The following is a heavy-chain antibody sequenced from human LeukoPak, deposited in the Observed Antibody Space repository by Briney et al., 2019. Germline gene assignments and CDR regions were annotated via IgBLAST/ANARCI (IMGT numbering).Heavy chain of an antibody. CDR1: GFTFSDYS. V-gene: IGHV3-21*01. CDR3: ARFRRNSYRSDFFYYYDH. J-gene: IGHJ4*02. D-gene: IGHD6-19*01. CDR2: VNTVSSYI. Sequence: RAGGSLRLSCAASGFTFSDYSMNWVRQAPGKGLEWVASVNTVSSYIYYADSMRGRFTISRDNTKNSLFLQMNSLRAEDTAVYYCARFRRNSYRSDFFYYYDHSGQGTLVTVSS.